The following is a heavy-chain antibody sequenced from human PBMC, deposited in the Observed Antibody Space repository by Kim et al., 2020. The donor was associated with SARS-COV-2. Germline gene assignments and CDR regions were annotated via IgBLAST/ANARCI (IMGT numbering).Heavy chain of an antibody. V-gene: IGHV1-18*01. J-gene: IGHJ6*02. Sequence: ASVKVSCKASGYNFSSYGISWVRQAPGQGLEWVAWISVDTGNTNSAQRVQGRVSLSTETSTSTAYTELRSLRSDDTAVYYCAKDILPSHTGYYYYYGSDIWGQGTTLTVSS. D-gene: IGHD4-17*01. CDR3: AKDILPSHTGYYYYYGSDI. CDR2: ISVDTGNT. CDR1: GYNFSSYG.